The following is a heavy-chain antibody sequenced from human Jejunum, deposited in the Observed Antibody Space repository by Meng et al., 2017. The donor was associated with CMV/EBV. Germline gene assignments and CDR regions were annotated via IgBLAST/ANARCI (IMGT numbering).Heavy chain of an antibody. CDR3: ARGSIFVSFDS. Sequence: LVGAGPGLVKPSQTLLLPGSVSGASIGSGDYYWSWIRQPPGKGLEWIGYIHDTGSTYYNPSLKSRVDISLGTSRNHFSLTLSSVTAEGTAVYFCARGSIFVSFDSWGQGTLVTVSS. D-gene: IGHD3-3*01. CDR1: GASIGSGDYY. CDR2: IHDTGST. V-gene: IGHV4-30-4*08. J-gene: IGHJ4*02.